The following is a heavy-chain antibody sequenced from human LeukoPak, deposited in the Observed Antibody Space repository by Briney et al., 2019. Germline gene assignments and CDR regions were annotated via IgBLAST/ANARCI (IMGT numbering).Heavy chain of an antibody. D-gene: IGHD3-22*01. J-gene: IGHJ3*02. CDR1: GFTFSSYW. V-gene: IGHV3-7*01. CDR2: IKQDGSEK. CDR3: ARDKTRAMIVVVTIWDAAFDI. Sequence: PGGSLRLSCAASGFTFSSYWMSWVRQAPGKGLGWVANIKQDGSEKYYVDSVKGRFTISRDNAKNSLYLQMNSPRAEDTAVYYCARDKTRAMIVVVTIWDAAFDIWGQGTMVTVSS.